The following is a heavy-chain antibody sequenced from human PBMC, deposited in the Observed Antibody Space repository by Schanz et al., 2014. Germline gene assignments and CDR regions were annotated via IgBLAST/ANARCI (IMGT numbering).Heavy chain of an antibody. D-gene: IGHD3-10*01. J-gene: IGHJ4*02. Sequence: QVQLQQWGAGLLKASETLSLTCAVYGGSSSDCYWSWIRQPPGKGLEWIGEINHSGGTNYNPSLKSRVTRSVDPSKNQFSLILTSVTAADTAVYYCELITLDRGVRNDYWGQGTLVSVSS. CDR3: ELITLDRGVRNDY. CDR2: INHSGGT. CDR1: GGSSSDCY. V-gene: IGHV4-34*01.